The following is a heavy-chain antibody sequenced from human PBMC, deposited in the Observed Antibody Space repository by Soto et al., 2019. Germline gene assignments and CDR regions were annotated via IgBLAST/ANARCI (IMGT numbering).Heavy chain of an antibody. CDR2: ISYDGSNK. Sequence: GGSLRLSCAASGFTFSSYAMHWVRQAPGKGLEWVAVISYDGSNKYYADSVKGRFTISRDNSKNTLYLQMNSLRAEDTAVYYCARRGGFGEFYAFDIWGQGTMVTVSS. D-gene: IGHD3-10*01. CDR3: ARRGGFGEFYAFDI. J-gene: IGHJ3*02. CDR1: GFTFSSYA. V-gene: IGHV3-30-3*01.